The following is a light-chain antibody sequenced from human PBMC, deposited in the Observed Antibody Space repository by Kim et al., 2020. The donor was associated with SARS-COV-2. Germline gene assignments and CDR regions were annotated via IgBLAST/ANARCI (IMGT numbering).Light chain of an antibody. Sequence: EIVLTQSPGTLSLSPGESVTLSCRASQYVSSCNLAWYQQKFGQPPTLLIYDASTRATGIPGRFSGSGSGTDFTLTINRLEPEDFAMYYCQQYGSSPRAFGKGTKVDIK. CDR2: DAS. J-gene: IGKJ1*01. V-gene: IGKV3-20*01. CDR1: QYVSSCN. CDR3: QQYGSSPRA.